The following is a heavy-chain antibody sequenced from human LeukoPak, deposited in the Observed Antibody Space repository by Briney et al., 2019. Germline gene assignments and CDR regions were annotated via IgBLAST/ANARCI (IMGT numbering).Heavy chain of an antibody. CDR1: GFNFRDAA. Sequence: GGSLRLSCAASGFNFRDAAMTWVRPAPGKGLEWVSLIGSVGDSTYYADSVKGRFTISRDNSENTLSLQMNSLRVEDTAIYYCAKDIQLSTWGLGTMVTVSS. V-gene: IGHV3-23*01. J-gene: IGHJ3*01. D-gene: IGHD5-24*01. CDR3: AKDIQLST. CDR2: IGSVGDST.